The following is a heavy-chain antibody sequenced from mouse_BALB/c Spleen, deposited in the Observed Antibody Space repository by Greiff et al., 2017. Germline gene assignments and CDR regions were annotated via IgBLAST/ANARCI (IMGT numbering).Heavy chain of an antibody. CDR2: ISCYNGAT. CDR3: ARCSVYYYGSSYVNYAMDY. D-gene: IGHD1-1*01. J-gene: IGHJ4*01. V-gene: IGHV1S34*01. CDR1: GYSFTGYY. Sequence: LVKTGASVKISCKASGYSFTGYYMHWVKQSHGKSLEWIGYISCYNGATSYNQKFKGKATFTVDTSSSTAYMQLSSLTSDDSAVYFCARCSVYYYGSSYVNYAMDYWGQGTSVTVSS.